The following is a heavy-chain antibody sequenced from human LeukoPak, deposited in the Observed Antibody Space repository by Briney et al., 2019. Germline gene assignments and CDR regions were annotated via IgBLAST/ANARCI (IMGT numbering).Heavy chain of an antibody. D-gene: IGHD3-22*01. CDR3: ARPKYYYDSSGYYYWFDP. CDR1: GGSISSYY. V-gene: IGHV4-59*08. CDR2: IYYSGST. Sequence: SETLSLTCTVSGGSISSYYWSWIRQPPGKGLEWIGYIYYSGSTNYNPSLKSRVTISVDTSKNQFSLKLSSVTAADTAVYYCARPKYYYDSSGYYYWFDPWGQGTLVTVSS. J-gene: IGHJ5*02.